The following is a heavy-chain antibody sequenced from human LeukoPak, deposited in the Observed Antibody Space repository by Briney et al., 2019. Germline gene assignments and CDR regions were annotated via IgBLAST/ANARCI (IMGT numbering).Heavy chain of an antibody. CDR1: GYTFTSYY. CDR2: MNPNSGNT. Sequence: ASVKVSCKASGYTFTSYYMHWVRQATGQGLEWMGWMNPNSGNTGYAQKFQGRVTMTRNTSISTAYMELSSLRSEDTAVYYCARGRTYYDFWSGRTPGMDVWGQGTTVTVSS. V-gene: IGHV1-8*02. J-gene: IGHJ6*02. D-gene: IGHD3-3*01. CDR3: ARGRTYYDFWSGRTPGMDV.